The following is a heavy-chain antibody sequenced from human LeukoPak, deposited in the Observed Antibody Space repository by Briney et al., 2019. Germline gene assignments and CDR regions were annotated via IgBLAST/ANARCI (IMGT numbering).Heavy chain of an antibody. CDR1: GYTFTSYV. CDR3: ARVITIFGVVIPPNFDY. CDR2: ISAYNCNT. V-gene: IGHV1-18*01. Sequence: ASVKVSCKASGYTFTSYVISWVRQAPGQGLDWMGWISAYNCNTNYAQKLQGRVTMTTDTSTSTAYMELRSLRSDDTAVYYCARVITIFGVVIPPNFDYWGQGTLVTVSS. J-gene: IGHJ4*02. D-gene: IGHD3-3*01.